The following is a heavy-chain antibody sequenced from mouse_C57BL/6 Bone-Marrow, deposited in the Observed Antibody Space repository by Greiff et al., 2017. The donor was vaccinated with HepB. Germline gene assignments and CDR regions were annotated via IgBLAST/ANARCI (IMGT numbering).Heavy chain of an antibody. CDR3: ARGLYYYAMDY. J-gene: IGHJ4*01. CDR1: GYSFTGYF. CDR2: INPYNGDT. D-gene: IGHD3-3*01. V-gene: IGHV1-20*01. Sequence: VQLQQSGPELVKPGDSVKISCKASGYSFTGYFMNWVMQSHGKSLEWIGRINPYNGDTFYNQKFKGKATLTVDKSSSTAHMELRSLTSEDSAVYYCARGLYYYAMDYWGQGTSVTVSS.